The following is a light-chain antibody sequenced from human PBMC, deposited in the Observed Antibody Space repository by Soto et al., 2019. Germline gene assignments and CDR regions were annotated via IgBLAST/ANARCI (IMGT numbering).Light chain of an antibody. J-gene: IGKJ4*01. V-gene: IGKV1-9*01. CDR1: QDISRY. Sequence: IQLTQSPSSLSASVGDRVTITCRASQDISRYLAWYQQKPGRAPKLLIHGASILQSWVPPRFSGSGSETDFTLTINSLQHEDFATYYCQQLSGYPLTVGGGTKVDIK. CDR2: GAS. CDR3: QQLSGYPLT.